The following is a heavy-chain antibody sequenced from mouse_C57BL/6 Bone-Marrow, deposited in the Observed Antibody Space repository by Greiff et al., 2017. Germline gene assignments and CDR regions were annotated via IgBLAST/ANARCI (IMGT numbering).Heavy chain of an antibody. Sequence: VQLQQSGPVLVKPGASVKMSCKASGYTFTDYYMNWVKQSHGKSLEWIGVINPYNGGTSYNQKFKGKATLTVDKSSSTAYMELNSLTSEDSAVYYCARDGYDEAMDYWGQGTSVTVSS. D-gene: IGHD2-2*01. CDR3: ARDGYDEAMDY. J-gene: IGHJ4*01. CDR1: GYTFTDYY. CDR2: INPYNGGT. V-gene: IGHV1-19*01.